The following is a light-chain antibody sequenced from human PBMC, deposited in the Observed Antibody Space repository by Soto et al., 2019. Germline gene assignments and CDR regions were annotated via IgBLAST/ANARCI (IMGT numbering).Light chain of an antibody. J-gene: IGKJ4*01. V-gene: IGKV1-12*01. CDR1: QGISSW. Sequence: DLQMTQSPSSVSASVGDRVSITCRASQGISSWLAWYQQKPGRAPKLLIYTGSSLQSGVPSRFSGTGYRPDFTLTISSLQPEDVATYYCQQANSFPLTCGGGTKVEIK. CDR3: QQANSFPLT. CDR2: TGS.